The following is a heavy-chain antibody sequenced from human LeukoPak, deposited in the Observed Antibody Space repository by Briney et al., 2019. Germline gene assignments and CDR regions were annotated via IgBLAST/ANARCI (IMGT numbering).Heavy chain of an antibody. CDR2: IYPGDSDT. CDR1: GSSFTSYW. Sequence: GESLQISCKGSGSSFTSYWIGWVRRLPGKGLEWMGIIYPGDSDTRYSPSFQGQVTISADKSISTAYLQWSSLKASDTAMYYCARTDLAYYFDYWGQGTLVTVSS. V-gene: IGHV5-51*01. CDR3: ARTDLAYYFDY. J-gene: IGHJ4*02.